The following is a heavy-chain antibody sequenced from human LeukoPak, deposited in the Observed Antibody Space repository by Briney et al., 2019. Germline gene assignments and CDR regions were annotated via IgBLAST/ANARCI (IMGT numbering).Heavy chain of an antibody. J-gene: IGHJ4*02. Sequence: GGSLRLSCAASGFTFSSYSMNWVRQAPGKGLEWVSSISGGSTYIYYADSVNGRFTISRDNAENSLYLQMNSLRAEDTAVYYCAGGGFGELYWGQGTLVTVSS. CDR3: AGGGFGELY. V-gene: IGHV3-21*01. CDR2: ISGGSTYI. CDR1: GFTFSSYS. D-gene: IGHD3-10*01.